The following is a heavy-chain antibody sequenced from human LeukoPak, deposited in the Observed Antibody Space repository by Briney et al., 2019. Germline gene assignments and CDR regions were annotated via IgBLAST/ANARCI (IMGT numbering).Heavy chain of an antibody. CDR1: GGSISSGDYY. V-gene: IGHV4-30-4*08. J-gene: IGHJ5*02. Sequence: SETLSLTCTVSGGSISSGDYYWSWIRQPPGKGLEWMGYIYYSGSTYYNRSLKSRVTISVDTSKNQFSLKLSSVTAADTAVHYCARDGDSSSSDAGWFDPWGQGTLVTVSS. CDR3: ARDGDSSSSDAGWFDP. D-gene: IGHD6-6*01. CDR2: IYYSGST.